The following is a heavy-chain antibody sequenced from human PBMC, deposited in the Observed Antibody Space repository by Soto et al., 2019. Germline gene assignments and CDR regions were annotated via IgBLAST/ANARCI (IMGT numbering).Heavy chain of an antibody. V-gene: IGHV1-18*01. J-gene: IGHJ4*02. Sequence: QVQLVQSGAEVKKPGASVKVSCKASGYTFASYAISWMRQAPGPGLEGMGLIRAYNGNTNYAQKPQGRVTMTTDTSTRTAYMELRSLRSDDTAVYYCARDPPPPDYWGQGTLVTVSS. CDR1: GYTFASYA. CDR3: ARDPPPPDY. CDR2: IRAYNGNT.